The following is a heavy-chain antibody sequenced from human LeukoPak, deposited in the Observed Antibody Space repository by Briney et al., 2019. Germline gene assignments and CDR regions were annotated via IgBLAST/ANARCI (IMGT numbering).Heavy chain of an antibody. V-gene: IGHV4-30-4*08. J-gene: IGHJ3*02. CDR2: IYYSGST. CDR3: AYYDFWSGDPAFDI. Sequence: SETLSLTCTVSGGSISSGDYYWSWIRQPPGKGLEWIGYIYYSGSTYYNPSLKSRVTISVDTSKIQFSLKLSSVTAADTAVYYCAYYDFWSGDPAFDIWGQGTMVTVSS. CDR1: GGSISSGDYY. D-gene: IGHD3-3*01.